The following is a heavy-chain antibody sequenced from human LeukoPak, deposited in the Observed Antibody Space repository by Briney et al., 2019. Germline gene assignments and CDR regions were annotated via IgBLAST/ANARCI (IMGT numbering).Heavy chain of an antibody. D-gene: IGHD6-13*01. J-gene: IGHJ6*02. CDR3: AKDPGTNYYYGMDV. V-gene: IGHV3-30-3*01. CDR2: ISYDGSNK. Sequence: PGGSLRLSCAASGFTFSSYAMHWVRQAPGKGLEWVAVISYDGSNKYYADSVKGRFTISRDNSKNTLYLQMNSLRAEDTAVYYCAKDPGTNYYYGMDVWGQGTTVTVSS. CDR1: GFTFSSYA.